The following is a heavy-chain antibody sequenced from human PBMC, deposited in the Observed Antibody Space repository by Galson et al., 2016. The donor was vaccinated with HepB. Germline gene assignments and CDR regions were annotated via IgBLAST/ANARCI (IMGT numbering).Heavy chain of an antibody. Sequence: SETLSLTCTVSGGSFSDTSHYCGWIRQPPGKGLEWIGSISYSGSTYYNPSLKSRVTVFVDTSKNQFSLKLSTVTAADTAVYYCARHLTENDAFDIWGPGTMVVVSS. D-gene: IGHD1-14*01. CDR3: ARHLTENDAFDI. CDR1: GGSFSDTSHY. V-gene: IGHV4-39*01. CDR2: ISYSGST. J-gene: IGHJ3*02.